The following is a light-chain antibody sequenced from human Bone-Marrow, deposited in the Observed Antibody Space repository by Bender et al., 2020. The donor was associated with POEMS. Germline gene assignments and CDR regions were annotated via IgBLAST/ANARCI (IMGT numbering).Light chain of an antibody. CDR3: QSADSSGTFEV. Sequence: SYVLTQPPSVSVAPGQTARITCGGNHIGSKSVHWYQQKPGQAPLRVIYKDNERPSGIPERFSGSSSGTTVTLTISGVQAEDEADYYCQSADSSGTFEVFGGGTKLTVL. V-gene: IGLV3-25*03. J-gene: IGLJ3*02. CDR1: HIGSKS. CDR2: KDN.